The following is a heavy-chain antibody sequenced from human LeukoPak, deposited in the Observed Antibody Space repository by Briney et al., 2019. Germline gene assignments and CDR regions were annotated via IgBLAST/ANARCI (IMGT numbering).Heavy chain of an antibody. CDR3: AREKIYGDRTPGY. D-gene: IGHD4-17*01. CDR2: TYYRSKWYN. CDR1: GDSVSSNSAA. V-gene: IGHV6-1*01. J-gene: IGHJ4*02. Sequence: SQTLSLTCAISGDSVSSNSAAWNWIRQSPSRGLEWLGRTYYRSKWYNDYAVSVKSRITINPDTSKNQFSLKLSSVTAADTAVYYCAREKIYGDRTPGYWGQGTLVTVSS.